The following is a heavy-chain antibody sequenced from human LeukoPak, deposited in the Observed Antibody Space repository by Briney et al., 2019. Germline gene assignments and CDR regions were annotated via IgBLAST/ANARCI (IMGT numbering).Heavy chain of an antibody. CDR2: INHSGST. J-gene: IGHJ4*02. D-gene: IGHD3-22*01. Sequence: PSETLSLTCAVYGGSFSGYYWSWIRQPPGKGLEWIGEINHSGSTNYNPSLKSRVTISADTSKNQFSLKLSSVTAADTAVYYCARVQVLYDTKFDYWGQGTLVTVSS. CDR1: GGSFSGYY. CDR3: ARVQVLYDTKFDY. V-gene: IGHV4-34*01.